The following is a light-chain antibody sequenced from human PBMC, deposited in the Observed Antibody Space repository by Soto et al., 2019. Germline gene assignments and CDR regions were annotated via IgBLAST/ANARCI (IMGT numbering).Light chain of an antibody. Sequence: EIVLTQSPATLSLSPGERATLSCRASQSVSSYLAWYQQKPGQAPRLLIYDASNRATGIPARFSGSGSGTDFTLTTSSLEPEDFAVYYCQQRSNWPRTFGQGTKVDIK. CDR3: QQRSNWPRT. CDR1: QSVSSY. J-gene: IGKJ1*01. V-gene: IGKV3-11*01. CDR2: DAS.